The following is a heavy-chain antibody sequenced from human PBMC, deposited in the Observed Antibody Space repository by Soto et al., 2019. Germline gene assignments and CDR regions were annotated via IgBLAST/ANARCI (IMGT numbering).Heavy chain of an antibody. CDR1: GYSFTSYW. CDR2: IYPGDSDT. V-gene: IGHV5-51*01. J-gene: IGHJ6*02. CDR3: ARGVCSSTSCYTKGGLDYYYGMDV. D-gene: IGHD2-2*02. Sequence: PGESLKISCKGSGYSFTSYWIGWVRQMPGKGLEWMGIIYPGDSDTRYSPSFQGQVTISADKSISTAYLQWSSLKASDTAMHYCARGVCSSTSCYTKGGLDYYYGMDVWGQGTTVTVSS.